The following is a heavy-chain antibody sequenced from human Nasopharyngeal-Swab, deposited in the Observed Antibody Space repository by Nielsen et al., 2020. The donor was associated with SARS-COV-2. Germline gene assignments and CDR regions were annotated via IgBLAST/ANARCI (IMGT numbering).Heavy chain of an antibody. D-gene: IGHD6-19*01. J-gene: IGHJ4*02. CDR3: ATVYSAVYSSGWYFY. V-gene: IGHV1-46*01. CDR1: GYTFTSYY. CDR2: INPSGGST. Sequence: ASVKVSCKASGYTFTSYYMHWVRQAPGQGLEWMGIINPSGGSTSYAQKFQVRVTMTRDTSTSTVYMELSSLRSEDTAVYYCATVYSAVYSSGWYFYWGQGTLVTVSS.